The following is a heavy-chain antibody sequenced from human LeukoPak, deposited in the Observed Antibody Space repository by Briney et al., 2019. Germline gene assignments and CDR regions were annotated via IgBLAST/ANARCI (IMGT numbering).Heavy chain of an antibody. CDR2: FYYSGST. CDR3: ARGAAPGGFDY. CDR1: GGSVSSGSYY. Sequence: SETLSLTCTVSGGSVSSGSYYWSWIRQPPGKGLEWIGYFYYSGSTNYNPSLKSRVTISVDTSKNQFSLKLSSVTAADTAVYYCARGAAPGGFDYWGQGTLVTVSS. V-gene: IGHV4-61*01. J-gene: IGHJ4*02. D-gene: IGHD3-16*01.